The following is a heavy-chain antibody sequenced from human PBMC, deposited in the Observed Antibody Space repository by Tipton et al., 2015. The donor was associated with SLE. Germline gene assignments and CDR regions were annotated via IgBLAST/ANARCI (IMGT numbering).Heavy chain of an antibody. CDR1: GYSISSGYY. D-gene: IGHD3-3*01. CDR2: IYHSGST. Sequence: TLSLTCAVSGYSISSGYYWGWIRQPPGKGLEWIGSIYHSGSTYYNPSLKSRVTISVDTSKNQFSLKLSSVTAADTAVYYCARETIFGVALGPYFDYWGQGILVAVSS. V-gene: IGHV4-38-2*02. J-gene: IGHJ4*02. CDR3: ARETIFGVALGPYFDY.